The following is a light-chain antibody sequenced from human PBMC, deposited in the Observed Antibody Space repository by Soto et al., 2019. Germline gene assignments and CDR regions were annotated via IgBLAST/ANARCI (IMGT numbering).Light chain of an antibody. V-gene: IGKV1-5*03. CDR3: QQYNSYPLT. J-gene: IGKJ1*01. CDR2: KAS. Sequence: DIQMTQSPSTLSVSVGDRVTITCRASQSISSWLAWYQQKPGKAPRLLIYKASNLESGFPSRFSGSGSGTEFTLTISKLQPDDFATYYCQQYNSYPLTFGQGTKVEIK. CDR1: QSISSW.